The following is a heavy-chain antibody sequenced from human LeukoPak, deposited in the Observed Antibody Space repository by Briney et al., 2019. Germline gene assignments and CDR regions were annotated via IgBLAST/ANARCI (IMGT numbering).Heavy chain of an antibody. CDR1: GGSISSNSYY. CDR2: IYTSGST. J-gene: IGHJ4*02. Sequence: PSETLSLTCTVSGGSISSNSYYWSWIPQPAGQGLDWIVRIYTSGSTDYNPSLKSRVTISKDTSKNEFSLKLSSVTAADTAVYYCARDSPPAYCSGGSCYFDYWGQGTLVTVSS. D-gene: IGHD2-15*01. CDR3: ARDSPPAYCSGGSCYFDY. V-gene: IGHV4-61*02.